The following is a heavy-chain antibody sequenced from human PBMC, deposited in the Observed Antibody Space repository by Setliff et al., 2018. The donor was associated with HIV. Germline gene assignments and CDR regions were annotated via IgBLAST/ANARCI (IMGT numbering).Heavy chain of an antibody. J-gene: IGHJ5*02. D-gene: IGHD3-10*01. Sequence: ASVKVSCKASGGTFSSYAISWVRQAPGQGLEWMGGIIPILGIANYAQKFQGRVTITTDESTSTAYMELSSLRSEDTAVYYCASVGEMVEGAPNWFDPWGQGTLVTVSS. CDR3: ASVGEMVEGAPNWFDP. CDR1: GGTFSSYA. CDR2: IIPILGIA. V-gene: IGHV1-69*10.